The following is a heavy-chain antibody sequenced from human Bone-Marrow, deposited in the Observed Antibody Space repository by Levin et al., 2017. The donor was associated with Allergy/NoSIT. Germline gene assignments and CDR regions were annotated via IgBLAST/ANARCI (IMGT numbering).Heavy chain of an antibody. CDR1: GYTFTGYY. J-gene: IGHJ4*02. CDR3: ARVAYSDRSGFIDY. CDR2: IKPNSGGT. D-gene: IGHD3-22*01. V-gene: IGHV1-2*02. Sequence: ASVKVSCKASGYTFTGYYIHWVRQAPGQGLEWMGWIKPNSGGTTYAQKFQGRVTMTRDTSISTAYMELSRLRSDDTAVEYCARVAYSDRSGFIDYWGQGTLVTVSS.